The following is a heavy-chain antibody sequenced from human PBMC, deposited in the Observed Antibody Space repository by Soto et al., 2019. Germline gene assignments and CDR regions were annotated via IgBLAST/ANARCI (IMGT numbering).Heavy chain of an antibody. D-gene: IGHD5-18*01. CDR2: IYYSGST. CDR3: ARAGYSSGHQFDY. CDR1: GGSISSSHYF. Sequence: QLQLQESGPGLVKPSETLSLTCTVSGGSISSSHYFWDWIRQPPGKGLEWIGSIYYSGSTYYNPSPKSRVTISVDTSNNQFSLRLSSVTATDTAVYYCARAGYSSGHQFDYWGQGTLVTVSS. J-gene: IGHJ4*02. V-gene: IGHV4-39*01.